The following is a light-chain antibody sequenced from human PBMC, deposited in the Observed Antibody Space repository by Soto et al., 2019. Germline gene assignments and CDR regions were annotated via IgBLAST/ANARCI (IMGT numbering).Light chain of an antibody. J-gene: IGKJ1*01. CDR1: ESIRNN. CDR3: QQTYSTPRGA. CDR2: AAS. V-gene: IGKV1-39*01. Sequence: DIQMTQSPSSLSASVGDRVTITCRASESIRNNLNWYQQKPAKAPKLLIYAASTLQSGVPSRFSGGGSGTEFTLTIGSLQPEDFTTYYCQQTYSTPRGAFGQGTKVEFK.